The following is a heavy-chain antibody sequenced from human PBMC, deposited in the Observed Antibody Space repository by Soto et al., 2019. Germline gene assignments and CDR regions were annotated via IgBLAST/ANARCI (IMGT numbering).Heavy chain of an antibody. J-gene: IGHJ4*02. CDR3: ARVNTTIPPLFDY. Sequence: PWETLSPTCTVSGGSISRGDYYWIWIRQPPGKGLEWVGYIYYSGSTYYNPSLKSRVTISVDTSKNQFSLKLSSVTAADTAVYYCARVNTTIPPLFDYWGQGTLVTVSS. D-gene: IGHD1-26*01. V-gene: IGHV4-30-4*01. CDR1: GGSISRGDYY. CDR2: IYYSGST.